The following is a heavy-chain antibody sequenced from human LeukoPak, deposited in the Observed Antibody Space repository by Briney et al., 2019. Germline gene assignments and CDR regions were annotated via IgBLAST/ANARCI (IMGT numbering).Heavy chain of an antibody. J-gene: IGHJ4*01. CDR2: ISSSSSYI. D-gene: IGHD2-2*01. V-gene: IGHV3-21*01. CDR3: ARDPRYCSSTSCYDDDY. Sequence: GGSLRLSCAASGFTFSSYSMNWVRQAPGKGLGWVSSISSSSSYIYYADSVKGRFTISRDNAKNSLYLQMNSLRAEDTAVYYCARDPRYCSSTSCYDDDYWGQEPWSPSPQ. CDR1: GFTFSSYS.